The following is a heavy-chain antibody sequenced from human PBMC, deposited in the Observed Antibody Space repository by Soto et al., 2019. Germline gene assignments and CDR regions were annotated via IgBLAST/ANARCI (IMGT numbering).Heavy chain of an antibody. CDR2: IYSGGST. CDR1: GFTVSSNY. Sequence: GESLKISCAASGFTVSSNYMSWVRQAPGKGLEWVSVIYSGGSTYYADSVKGRFTISRDNSKNTLYLQMNSLRAEDTAVYYCARDLRIGGFDPWGQGTLVTVSS. V-gene: IGHV3-66*01. D-gene: IGHD3-10*01. J-gene: IGHJ5*02. CDR3: ARDLRIGGFDP.